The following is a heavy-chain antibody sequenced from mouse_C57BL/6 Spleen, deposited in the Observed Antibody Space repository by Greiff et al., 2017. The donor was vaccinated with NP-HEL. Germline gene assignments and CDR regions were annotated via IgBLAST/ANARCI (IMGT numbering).Heavy chain of an antibody. CDR2: ISSGGDYI. CDR3: TRDPLDSSGFPWFAY. V-gene: IGHV5-9-1*02. Sequence: EVMLVESGEGLVKPGGSLKLSCAASGFTFSSYAMSWVRQTPEKRLEWVAYISSGGDYIYYADTVKGRFTISRDNARNTLYLQMSSLKSEDTAMYYCTRDPLDSSGFPWFAYWGQGTLVTVSA. J-gene: IGHJ3*01. CDR1: GFTFSSYA. D-gene: IGHD3-2*02.